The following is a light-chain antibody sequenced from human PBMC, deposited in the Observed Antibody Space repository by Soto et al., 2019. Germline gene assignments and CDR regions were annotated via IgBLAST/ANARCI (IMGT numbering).Light chain of an antibody. Sequence: IVLTQSPATLSLSPGERAALSCRASQSVITSLAWYQHKPGQAPRLFIYDASKRAPGIPARFSGSGSGTDFPLTISSLEPEDFAVYYCQVRDVWPSFGQGTKGDIK. V-gene: IGKV3-11*01. CDR1: QSVITS. CDR3: QVRDVWPS. J-gene: IGKJ1*01. CDR2: DAS.